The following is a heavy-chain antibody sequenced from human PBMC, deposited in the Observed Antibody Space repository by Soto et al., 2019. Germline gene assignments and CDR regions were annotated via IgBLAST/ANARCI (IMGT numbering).Heavy chain of an antibody. J-gene: IGHJ4*02. CDR1: GDSVSGNSVT. CDR3: GKVSTYYYDSTFDY. CDR2: TYYRSKWYS. V-gene: IGHV6-1*01. D-gene: IGHD3-22*01. Sequence: SQTLSLTCAISGDSVSGNSVTWNWIRQSPSRGLEWLGRTYYRSKWYSDYAVSVKSRVTINPDTSKNQFSLQLNSVTPEDTAVYYCGKVSTYYYDSTFDYWGQGTLVTVSS.